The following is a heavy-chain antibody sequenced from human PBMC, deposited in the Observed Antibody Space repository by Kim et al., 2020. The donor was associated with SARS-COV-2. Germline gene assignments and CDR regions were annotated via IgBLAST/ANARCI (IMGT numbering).Heavy chain of an antibody. CDR2: ISSSSSYI. V-gene: IGHV3-21*01. CDR3: ARDRPWPYSSSPRSFDY. J-gene: IGHJ4*02. D-gene: IGHD6-6*01. CDR1: GFTFSSYT. Sequence: GGSLRLSCAASGFTFSSYTMNWVRQAPGKGLEWVSSISSSSSYIYYADSVKGRFTISRDNAKNSLYLQMNSLRAEDTAVYYCARDRPWPYSSSPRSFDYWGQGTLVTVSS.